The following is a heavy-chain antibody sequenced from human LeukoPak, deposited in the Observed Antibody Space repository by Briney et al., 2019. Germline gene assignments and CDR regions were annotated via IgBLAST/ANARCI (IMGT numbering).Heavy chain of an antibody. V-gene: IGHV4-59*08. CDR3: ARRSPGERAFDI. Sequence: PSETLSLTCTVSGGSISSYYWSWIRQPPGKGLEWIGYIYYSGSTNHNPSLKSRVTIPVDTSKNQFSLKLSSVTAADTAVYYCARRSPGERAFDIWGQGTMVTVSS. J-gene: IGHJ3*02. D-gene: IGHD7-27*01. CDR1: GGSISSYY. CDR2: IYYSGST.